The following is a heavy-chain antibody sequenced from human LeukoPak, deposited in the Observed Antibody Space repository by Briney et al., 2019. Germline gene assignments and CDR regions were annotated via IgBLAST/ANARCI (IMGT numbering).Heavy chain of an antibody. CDR1: GFIFNNYW. D-gene: IGHD1-1*01. CDR2: IHNNGNT. Sequence: QPGGSLRLSCDASGFIFNNYWISWVRQAPGEGLEWVSIIHNNGNTYYADSVKGRFTVSRDNSKNTVSLQMDSLRVDDTGVYYCARGFLQLTPYYFDYWGQGTLVTVSS. J-gene: IGHJ4*02. V-gene: IGHV3-66*01. CDR3: ARGFLQLTPYYFDY.